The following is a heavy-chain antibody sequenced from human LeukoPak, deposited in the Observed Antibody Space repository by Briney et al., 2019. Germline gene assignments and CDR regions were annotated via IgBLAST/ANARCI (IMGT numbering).Heavy chain of an antibody. D-gene: IGHD3-10*01. J-gene: IGHJ4*02. CDR1: GYTFTGYY. CDR3: ARAPGSGRSTYYFDY. CDR2: INPNSGGT. Sequence: ASVKVSCKASGYTFTGYYMHWVRQAPGQGLEWMGWINPNSGGTNYAQKFQGRVTMTRDTSISTAYRELSRLRSDDTAVYYCARAPGSGRSTYYFDYWGQGTLVTVSS. V-gene: IGHV1-2*02.